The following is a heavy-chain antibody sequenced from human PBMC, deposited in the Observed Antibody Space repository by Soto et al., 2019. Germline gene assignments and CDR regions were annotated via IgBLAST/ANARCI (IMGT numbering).Heavy chain of an antibody. V-gene: IGHV3-48*02. CDR1: GFTFSSYS. Sequence: EVQLVESGGGLVQPGGSLRLSCAASGFTFSSYSMNWVRQAPGKGLEWVSYISSSSSTIYYADSVKGRFTISRDNAKNSLYLQMNSLRDEDTAVYYCAREGGSSGWYSKKKYYYYGMDVWGQWTTVTVSS. J-gene: IGHJ6*02. CDR2: ISSSSSTI. CDR3: AREGGSSGWYSKKKYYYYGMDV. D-gene: IGHD6-19*01.